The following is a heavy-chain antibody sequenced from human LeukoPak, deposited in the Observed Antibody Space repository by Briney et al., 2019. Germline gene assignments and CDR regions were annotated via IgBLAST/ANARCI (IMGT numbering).Heavy chain of an antibody. D-gene: IGHD5-12*01. Sequence: NPSETLSLTCTVSGASISSYYWSWLRQPPGKGLEWLGCIYYSGSTNYNPSLKSRVTISVDTSKNQFSLKLSSVTAADTAVYYCARNGGGDIVATVYYFDYWGQGTLVTVAS. CDR1: GASISSYY. J-gene: IGHJ4*02. V-gene: IGHV4-59*01. CDR3: ARNGGGDIVATVYYFDY. CDR2: IYYSGST.